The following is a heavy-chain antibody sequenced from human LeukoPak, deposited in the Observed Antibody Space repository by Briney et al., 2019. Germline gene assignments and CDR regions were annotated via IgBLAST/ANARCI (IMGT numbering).Heavy chain of an antibody. CDR3: ARELSRAYYDFWSRPDNNWFDP. Sequence: GSSVKVSCKASGGTFSSYAISWVRQAPGQGLEWMGGIIPIFGTANYAQKFQGRVTITADESTSTAYMELSSLRSEDTAVYYCARELSRAYYDFWSRPDNNWFDPWGQGTLVTVSS. D-gene: IGHD3-3*01. J-gene: IGHJ5*02. CDR2: IIPIFGTA. CDR1: GGTFSSYA. V-gene: IGHV1-69*01.